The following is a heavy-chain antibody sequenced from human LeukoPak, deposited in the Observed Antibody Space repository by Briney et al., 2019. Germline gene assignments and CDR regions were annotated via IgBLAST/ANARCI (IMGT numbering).Heavy chain of an antibody. Sequence: GASVKVSCKASGYTFTSYGISWVRQAPGQGLEWMGWISAYNGNTNYAQKLQGRVTITADKSTSTAYMELSSLRSEDTAVYYCARRRHYYDSSGYYTSFDYWGQGTLVTVSS. CDR3: ARRRHYYDSSGYYTSFDY. CDR1: GYTFTSYG. CDR2: ISAYNGNT. D-gene: IGHD3-22*01. J-gene: IGHJ4*02. V-gene: IGHV1-18*01.